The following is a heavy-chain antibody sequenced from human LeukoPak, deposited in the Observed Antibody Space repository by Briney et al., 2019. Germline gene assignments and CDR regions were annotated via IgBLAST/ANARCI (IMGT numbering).Heavy chain of an antibody. CDR3: ARLLRGYYCDSSGYPGRRYNWFDP. CDR1: GGSFSGYY. CDR2: INHSGST. J-gene: IGHJ5*02. V-gene: IGHV4-34*01. D-gene: IGHD3-22*01. Sequence: SETLSLTCAVYGGSFSGYYWSWIRQPPGKGLEWIGEINHSGSTNYNPSLKSRVTISVDTSKNQFSLKLSSVTAADTAVYYCARLLRGYYCDSSGYPGRRYNWFDPWGQGTLVTVSS.